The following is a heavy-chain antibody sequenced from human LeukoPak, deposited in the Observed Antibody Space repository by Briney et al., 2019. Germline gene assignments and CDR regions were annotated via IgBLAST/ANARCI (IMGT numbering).Heavy chain of an antibody. V-gene: IGHV1-2*02. D-gene: IGHD3-10*01. CDR2: INPNSGGT. J-gene: IGHJ4*02. Sequence: ASVKVSCKASGYTFTGYYMHWVRQAPGQGLEWMGWINPNSGGTNCAQKFQGRVTMTRDTSISTAYMELSRLRSDDTAVYYCATSRRYYYGSGSYSSPFDYWGQGTLVTVSS. CDR3: ATSRRYYYGSGSYSSPFDY. CDR1: GYTFTGYY.